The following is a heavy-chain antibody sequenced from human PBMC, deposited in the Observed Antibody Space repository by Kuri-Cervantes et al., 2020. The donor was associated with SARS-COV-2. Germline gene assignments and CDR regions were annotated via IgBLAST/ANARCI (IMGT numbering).Heavy chain of an antibody. V-gene: IGHV3-48*02. CDR2: ISSSSSTI. CDR3: ARQEDYYDSSDYYYVGPRGVDY. Sequence: GESLKISCAASGLTFSSYSMNWVRQAPGKGLEWVSYISSSSSTIYYADSVKGRFTISRDNAKNSLYLQMNSLRDEDTAVYYCARQEDYYDSSDYYYVGPRGVDYWGQGTLVTVSS. CDR1: GLTFSSYS. D-gene: IGHD3-22*01. J-gene: IGHJ4*02.